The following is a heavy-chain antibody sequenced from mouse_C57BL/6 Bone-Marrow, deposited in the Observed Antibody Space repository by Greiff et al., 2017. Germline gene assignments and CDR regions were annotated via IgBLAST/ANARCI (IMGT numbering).Heavy chain of an antibody. CDR3: GYGPYWYFDV. Sequence: VQLQQSGPELVKPGASVKISCKASGYAFSSSWMNWVKQRPGKGLEWIGRIYPGDGDTNYNGKFKGKATLTADKSSSTAYMQLSSLTSEDSAVYFCGYGPYWYFDVWGTGTTVTVSS. V-gene: IGHV1-82*01. CDR2: IYPGDGDT. D-gene: IGHD2-10*02. CDR1: GYAFSSSW. J-gene: IGHJ1*03.